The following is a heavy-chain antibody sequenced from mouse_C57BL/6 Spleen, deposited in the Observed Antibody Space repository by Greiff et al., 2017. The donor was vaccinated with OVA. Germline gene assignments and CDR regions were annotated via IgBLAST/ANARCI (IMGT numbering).Heavy chain of an antibody. D-gene: IGHD2-3*01. V-gene: IGHV1-58*01. CDR2: IYIGNGYT. J-gene: IGHJ2*01. Sequence: EVQLQQSGAELVRPGSSVKMSCKTSAYTFTTYGINWVKQRPGQGLEWIGYIYIGNGYTAYNEKFKGKATLTSDTSSSTAYMQLSSLTSEDSAIYFCARSGDGYRFDYWGQGTTLTVSS. CDR1: AYTFTTYG. CDR3: ARSGDGYRFDY.